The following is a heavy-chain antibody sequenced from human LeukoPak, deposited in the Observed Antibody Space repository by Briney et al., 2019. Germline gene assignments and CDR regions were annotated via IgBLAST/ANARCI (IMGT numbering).Heavy chain of an antibody. D-gene: IGHD3-22*01. V-gene: IGHV3-74*01. Sequence: PGGSLRLSCAASGFTFSGYWMHWVRQAPGKGLVWVSRINSDGSSTSYADSVKGRFTISRDNAKNTLYLQMNSLRAEDTAVYYCARDRSGSWYYYDSSGYYDYWGQGTLFTVSS. CDR3: ARDRSGSWYYYDSSGYYDY. J-gene: IGHJ4*02. CDR1: GFTFSGYW. CDR2: INSDGSST.